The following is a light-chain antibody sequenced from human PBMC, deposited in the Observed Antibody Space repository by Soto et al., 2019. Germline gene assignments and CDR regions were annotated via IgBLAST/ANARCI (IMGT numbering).Light chain of an antibody. Sequence: EVVLTQSPGTVSLSPGERATLSCRASESVTSNYLAWYQQKPGQAPRLLIYAASSRASGIPDRFSGSGSGTDFTLSISRVESEDFAVYYCQHYGRSVPWTFCQGTKVEIK. CDR1: ESVTSNY. CDR3: QHYGRSVPWT. CDR2: AAS. J-gene: IGKJ1*01. V-gene: IGKV3-20*01.